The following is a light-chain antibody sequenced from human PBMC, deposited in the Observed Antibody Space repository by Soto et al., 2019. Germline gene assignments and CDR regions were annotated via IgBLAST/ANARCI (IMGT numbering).Light chain of an antibody. CDR3: SSYTNSSTFV. CDR1: SSDVGGYDY. V-gene: IGLV2-14*01. CDR2: EVS. Sequence: QSVLTQPASVSGSPGQSITISCTGTSSDVGGYDYVSWYQQHPGKAPKLMIYEVSNRPSGVSNRFSGSKSGNTASLTISGLQAEDETDYYCSSYTNSSTFVFGTGTKLTVL. J-gene: IGLJ1*01.